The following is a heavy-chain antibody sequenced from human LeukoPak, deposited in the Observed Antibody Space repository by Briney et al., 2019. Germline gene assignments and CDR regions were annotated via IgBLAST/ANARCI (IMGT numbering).Heavy chain of an antibody. CDR2: IYHSGST. CDR3: ARGPIQGGGYFDY. J-gene: IGHJ4*02. CDR1: GYSISSGYY. V-gene: IGHV4-38-2*02. D-gene: IGHD5-18*01. Sequence: SETLSLTCTVSGYSISSGYYWGWIRQPPGKGLEWIGSIYHSGSTYYNPSLKSRVTISVDTSKNQFSLKLSSVTAADTAVYYCARGPIQGGGYFDYWGQGTLVTVSS.